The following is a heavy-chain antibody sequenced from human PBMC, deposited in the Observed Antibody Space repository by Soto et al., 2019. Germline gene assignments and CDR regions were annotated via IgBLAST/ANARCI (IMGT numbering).Heavy chain of an antibody. J-gene: IGHJ4*02. CDR1: GFTFDDYA. Sequence: GGSLRLSCAASGFTFDDYAMHWVRQAPGKGLEWVSGISCNSSNIYYADSVKGRFTISRDNAKNSLYLQMNSLRAEDTAVYYCARGPVGAARLHYFDYWGQGTLVTVSS. CDR3: ARGPVGAARLHYFDY. V-gene: IGHV3-9*01. CDR2: ISCNSSNI. D-gene: IGHD6-6*01.